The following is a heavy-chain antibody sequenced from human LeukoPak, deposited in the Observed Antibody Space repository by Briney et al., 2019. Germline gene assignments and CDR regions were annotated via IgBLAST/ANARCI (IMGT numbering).Heavy chain of an antibody. CDR3: ARDPEPRGAYYYYYMDV. V-gene: IGHV4-38-2*02. CDR2: IYHSGST. Sequence: SETLSLTCTVSGYSISSGYYWGWIRQPPGKGLEWIGSIYHSGSTYYNPSLKSRVTISVDTSKNQFSLKLSSVTAADTAVFYCARDPEPRGAYYYYYMDVWGKGTTVTVSS. CDR1: GYSISSGYY. D-gene: IGHD1-14*01. J-gene: IGHJ6*03.